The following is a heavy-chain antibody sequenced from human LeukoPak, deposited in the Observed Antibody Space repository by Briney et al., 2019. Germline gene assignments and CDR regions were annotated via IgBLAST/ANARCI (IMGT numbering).Heavy chain of an antibody. D-gene: IGHD3-16*01. Sequence: GGSLRLSCAASGFTFSSYSMNWVRQAPGKGLEWVSSISSSSSYIYYADSVKGRFTISRDNAKNSLYLQMNSLRAEDTAVYYCARVGGGAMDPSDYWGQGTLVTVSS. J-gene: IGHJ4*02. CDR1: GFTFSSYS. CDR2: ISSSSSYI. CDR3: ARVGGGAMDPSDY. V-gene: IGHV3-21*01.